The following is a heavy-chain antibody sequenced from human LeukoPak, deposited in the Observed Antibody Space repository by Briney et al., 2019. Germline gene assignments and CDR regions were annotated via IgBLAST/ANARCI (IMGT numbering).Heavy chain of an antibody. D-gene: IGHD3-9*01. J-gene: IGHJ4*02. V-gene: IGHV3-21*01. Sequence: GGSLRLSCAASGSTFSTYSMNWVRQAPGKGLEWVTSISSSSYIYYVDSVKGRFTISRDNAKNSLYLQMNSLRAEDTAVYYCARTLHDILTGYYYFYFDYWGQGTLVTVSS. CDR2: ISSSSYI. CDR3: ARTLHDILTGYYYFYFDY. CDR1: GSTFSTYS.